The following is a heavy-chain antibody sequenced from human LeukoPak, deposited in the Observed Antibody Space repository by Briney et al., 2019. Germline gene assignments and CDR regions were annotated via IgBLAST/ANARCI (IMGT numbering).Heavy chain of an antibody. D-gene: IGHD5-12*01. CDR3: TRDRDIVATSDY. V-gene: IGHV3-49*04. CDR2: IRSKAYGGTT. J-gene: IGHJ4*02. Sequence: PGRSLXLSCTAXGXTFGDYAMSWVRQAPGKGLEWVGFIRSKAYGGTTEYAASVKGRFTISRDNSKSIAYLQMNSLKTEDTAVYYCTRDRDIVATSDYWGQGALVTVSS. CDR1: GXTFGDYA.